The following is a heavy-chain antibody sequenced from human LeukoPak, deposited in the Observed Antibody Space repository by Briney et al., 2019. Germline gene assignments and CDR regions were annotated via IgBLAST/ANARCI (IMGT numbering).Heavy chain of an antibody. V-gene: IGHV4-61*02. D-gene: IGHD5-18*01. CDR2: IYSSGRT. Sequence: PSQTLSLTCTVSGGSISSGSYYWSWIRQPAGKGLEWIGRIYSSGRTIYNPSLKSRVTISVGPSTKQFSLKLSSVTASDTAVYYCATNGGYTSGYYFDSWGQGTLVTVSS. CDR1: GGSISSGSYY. CDR3: ATNGGYTSGYYFDS. J-gene: IGHJ4*02.